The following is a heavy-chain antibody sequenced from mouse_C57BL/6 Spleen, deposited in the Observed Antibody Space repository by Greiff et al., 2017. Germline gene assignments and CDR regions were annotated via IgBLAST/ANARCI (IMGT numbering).Heavy chain of an antibody. CDR2: IDPSDSYT. Sequence: QVQLQQPGAELVMPGASVKLSCKASGYTFTSYWMHWVKQRPGQGLEWIGEIDPSDSYTNYNQKFKGKSTLTVDKSSSTAYMQLSSLTSEDSAVYYCARRWPYPGDYWGQGTTLTVSS. D-gene: IGHD1-1*02. V-gene: IGHV1-69*01. CDR3: ARRWPYPGDY. J-gene: IGHJ2*01. CDR1: GYTFTSYW.